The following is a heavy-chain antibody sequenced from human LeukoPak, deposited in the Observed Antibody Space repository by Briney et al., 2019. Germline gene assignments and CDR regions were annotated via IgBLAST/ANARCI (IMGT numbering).Heavy chain of an antibody. V-gene: IGHV5-51*01. J-gene: IGHJ5*02. CDR1: GYSFTSYW. Sequence: GESLKISCKGSGYSFTSYWIGWVRQMPGKGLEWMGIIYPGDSDTRYSPSFQGQVTISADKSISTAYLQWSSLKASDTAMYYCAATPGYYDSSGYYSWVGGWFDPWGQGTLVTVSS. CDR3: AATPGYYDSSGYYSWVGGWFDP. CDR2: IYPGDSDT. D-gene: IGHD3-22*01.